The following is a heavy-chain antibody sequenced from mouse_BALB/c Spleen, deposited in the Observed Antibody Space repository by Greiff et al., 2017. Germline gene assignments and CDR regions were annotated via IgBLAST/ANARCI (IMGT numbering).Heavy chain of an antibody. J-gene: IGHJ1*01. V-gene: IGHV1-87*01. Sequence: QVQLQQSGAELARPGASVKLSCKASGYTFTSYWMQWVKQRPGQGLEWIGAIYPGDGDTRYTQKFKGKATLTADKSSSTAYMQLSSLASEDSAVYYCARDGYSSYWYFDVWGAGTTVTVSS. D-gene: IGHD2-3*01. CDR3: ARDGYSSYWYFDV. CDR1: GYTFTSYW. CDR2: IYPGDGDT.